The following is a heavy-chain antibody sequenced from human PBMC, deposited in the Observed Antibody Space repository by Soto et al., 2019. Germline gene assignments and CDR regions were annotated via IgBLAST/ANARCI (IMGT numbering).Heavy chain of an antibody. Sequence: SETLSLTCAVSGGSISGGDYYWSWIRQPPGKGLECIGYIHYSGSTNYDPSLKSRVTISVDTSKNQFSLKLSSVTAADTAVYYCARGRGRYCSGGSCLSGRSGFDPWGQGTLVTVSS. CDR1: GGSISGGDYY. CDR2: IHYSGST. CDR3: ARGRGRYCSGGSCLSGRSGFDP. J-gene: IGHJ5*02. V-gene: IGHV4-30-4*01. D-gene: IGHD2-15*01.